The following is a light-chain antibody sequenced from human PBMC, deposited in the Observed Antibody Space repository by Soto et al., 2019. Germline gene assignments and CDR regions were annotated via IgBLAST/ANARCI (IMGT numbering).Light chain of an antibody. CDR3: QQTYSTPRT. V-gene: IGKV1-39*01. Sequence: DIQMTQSPSSLSASVGDRVTITCRASQSITISLNWYQQKPGKAPKLLIYAASNLHSGVPSRFSGSGSGTDFTLTISSLQPEDFANYYCQQTYSTPRTFGPGIKVDI. J-gene: IGKJ3*01. CDR2: AAS. CDR1: QSITIS.